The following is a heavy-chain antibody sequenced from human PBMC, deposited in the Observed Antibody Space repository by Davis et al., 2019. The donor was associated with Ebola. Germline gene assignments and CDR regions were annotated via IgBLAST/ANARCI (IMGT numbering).Heavy chain of an antibody. CDR1: GFTFSSYS. J-gene: IGHJ6*02. Sequence: GGSLRLSCAASGFTFSSYSMNWVRQAPGKGLEWVSYISSSSSTIYYADSVKGRFTISRDNAKNSLYLQMNSLRAEDTAVYYCAREPGGYCISTSCYGDYGMDVWGQGTTVTVSS. CDR2: ISSSSSTI. V-gene: IGHV3-48*04. D-gene: IGHD2-2*01. CDR3: AREPGGYCISTSCYGDYGMDV.